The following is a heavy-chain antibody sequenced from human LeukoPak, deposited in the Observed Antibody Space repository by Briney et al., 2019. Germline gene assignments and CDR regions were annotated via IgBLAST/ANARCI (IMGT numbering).Heavy chain of an antibody. CDR1: GFTFSKDD. D-gene: IGHD2-15*01. CDR3: TKEFCGSRAACAGGSYYDF. CDR2: ICVTGDT. J-gene: IGHJ2*01. Sequence: GGSLRLSCAASGFTFSKDDFHWVRQAPGKGLEWVAAICVTGDTYYADSVKGRFTISREDAANSLYLQMRSLGAGDTALYYRTKEFCGSRAACAGGSYYDFWGRGALVTVSS. V-gene: IGHV3-13*01.